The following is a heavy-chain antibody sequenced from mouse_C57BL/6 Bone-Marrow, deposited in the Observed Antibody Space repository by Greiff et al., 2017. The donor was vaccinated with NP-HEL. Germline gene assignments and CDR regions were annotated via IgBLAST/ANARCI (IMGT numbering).Heavy chain of an antibody. CDR2: IYPGSGST. CDR3: ARGGYYYGSSPYWYFDV. V-gene: IGHV1-55*01. J-gene: IGHJ1*03. Sequence: VQLQQPGAELVKPGASVKMSCKASGYTFTSYWITWVKQRPGQGLEWIGDIYPGSGSTNYNEKFKSKATLTVDTSSSTAYMQLSSLTSEDSAVYYCARGGYYYGSSPYWYFDVWGTGTTVTVSS. D-gene: IGHD1-1*01. CDR1: GYTFTSYW.